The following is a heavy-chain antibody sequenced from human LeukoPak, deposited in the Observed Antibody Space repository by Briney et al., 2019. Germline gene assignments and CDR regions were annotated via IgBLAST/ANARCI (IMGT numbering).Heavy chain of an antibody. CDR3: ARGELESAGEDAFDI. V-gene: IGHV3-21*01. J-gene: IGHJ3*02. CDR2: ISSSSSYI. CDR1: GFTFSSYS. D-gene: IGHD1-7*01. Sequence: GGSLRLSCAASGFTFSSYSMNWVRQAPGKGLEWVSSISSSSSYIYYADSVKGRFTISRDNAKNSLYLQMNSLRAEDTAVYYCARGELESAGEDAFDIWGQGTMVTVSS.